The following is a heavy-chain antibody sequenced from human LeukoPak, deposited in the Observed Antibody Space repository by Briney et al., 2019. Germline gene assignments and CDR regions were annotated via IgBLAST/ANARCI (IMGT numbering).Heavy chain of an antibody. CDR2: LKTDGSEK. V-gene: IGHV3-7*03. CDR3: ARDYTGYFP. D-gene: IGHD3-9*01. CDR1: GLTFSSYW. J-gene: IGHJ5*02. Sequence: PGGSLRLSCEASGLTFSSYWMSWVRQAPGKGLEWVANLKTDGSEKYYVDSVKGRFTISRDNAKNSLYLQMNSLRAEDTAVYYCARDYTGYFPWGQGTLVIVSS.